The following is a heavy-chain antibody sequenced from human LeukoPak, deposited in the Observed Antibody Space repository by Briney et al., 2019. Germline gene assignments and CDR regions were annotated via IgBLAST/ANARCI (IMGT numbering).Heavy chain of an antibody. CDR2: IKQDGSEK. CDR1: RVSFSTYW. J-gene: IGHJ3*02. Sequence: GGSLRLSCVASRVSFSTYWMAWVRQAPGKGLEWVANIKQDGSEKHYVDSVKGRFTISRDNAKNSLYLQMNSLRAEDTAVYYCARDDGGSLDIWGQGTMVSVSS. D-gene: IGHD1-26*01. V-gene: IGHV3-7*05. CDR3: ARDDGGSLDI.